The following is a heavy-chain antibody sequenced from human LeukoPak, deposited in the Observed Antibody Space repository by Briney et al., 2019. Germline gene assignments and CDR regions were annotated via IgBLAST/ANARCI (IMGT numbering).Heavy chain of an antibody. CDR3: AKGGGFNALDI. CDR2: ISYDGSNK. D-gene: IGHD2-15*01. V-gene: IGHV3-30*04. CDR1: GFTFSSYA. J-gene: IGHJ3*02. Sequence: GGTLRLSCAASGFTFSSYAMHWVRQAPGKGLEWVAVISYDGSNKYYADSVKGRFTISRDNSKNTLYLQMNSLRAEDTAVYYCAKGGGFNALDIWGQGTMVTVSS.